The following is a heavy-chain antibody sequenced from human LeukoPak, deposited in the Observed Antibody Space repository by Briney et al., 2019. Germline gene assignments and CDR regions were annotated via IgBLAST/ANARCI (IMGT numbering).Heavy chain of an antibody. J-gene: IGHJ4*02. V-gene: IGHV4-59*08. Sequence: SETLSLTCTVSGGSISSYYWSWIRQPPGKGLEWIGYIYYSGSTNYNPSLKSRVTISVDTSKNQFSLKLSSVTAADTAVYYCARHEIAEYYFDYWGQRTLVTVSS. CDR1: GGSISSYY. CDR2: IYYSGST. CDR3: ARHEIAEYYFDY. D-gene: IGHD6-13*01.